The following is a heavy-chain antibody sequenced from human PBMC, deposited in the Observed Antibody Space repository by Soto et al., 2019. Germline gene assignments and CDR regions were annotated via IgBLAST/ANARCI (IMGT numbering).Heavy chain of an antibody. CDR3: ARFRRTGAFYLDY. CDR1: GFTFSDYY. D-gene: IGHD7-27*01. V-gene: IGHV3-11*01. CDR2: ISSITNTI. J-gene: IGHJ4*02. Sequence: QVQLVESGGGLVQPGGSLRLSCAASGFTFSDYYMSWVRQAPGKGLEWLSYISSITNTIYYADSVKGRFTISRDNAKNSLYLQMNSLRAEDTALYYCARFRRTGAFYLDYWGQGTLVTVSS.